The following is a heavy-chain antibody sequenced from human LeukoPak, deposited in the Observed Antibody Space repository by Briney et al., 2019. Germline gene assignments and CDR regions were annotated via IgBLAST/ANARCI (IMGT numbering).Heavy chain of an antibody. CDR3: ARGVGYDYVWGSYRYYYYYYYMDV. D-gene: IGHD3-16*02. J-gene: IGHJ6*03. V-gene: IGHV3-23*01. Sequence: PGGTLRLSCAASGFTFSSYGMSWVRQAPGKGLEWVSAISGSGGSTYYADSVKGRFTISRDNAKNSLYLQMNSLRAEDTAVYYCARGVGYDYVWGSYRYYYYYYYMDVWGKGTTVTVSS. CDR2: ISGSGGST. CDR1: GFTFSSYG.